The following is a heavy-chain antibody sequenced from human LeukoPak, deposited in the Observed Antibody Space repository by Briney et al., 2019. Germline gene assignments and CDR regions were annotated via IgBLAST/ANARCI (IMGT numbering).Heavy chain of an antibody. J-gene: IGHJ4*02. D-gene: IGHD3-10*01. Sequence: SETLSLTCTVSGYSISSGYYWSWIRQPPGKGLEWIGYIYYSGSTNYNPSLKSRVTISVDTSKNQFSLKLSSVTAADTAVYYCARARVRGVIIIAFDYWGQGTLVTVSS. CDR2: IYYSGST. CDR3: ARARVRGVIIIAFDY. CDR1: GYSISSGYY. V-gene: IGHV4-61*01.